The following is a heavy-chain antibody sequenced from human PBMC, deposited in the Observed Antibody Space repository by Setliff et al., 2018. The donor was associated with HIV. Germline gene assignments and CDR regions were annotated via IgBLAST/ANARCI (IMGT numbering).Heavy chain of an antibody. Sequence: VGSLRLSCAASGFTFRSYATSWVRQAPGKGLQWLSSISGDGDVIYYADSVKGRFTASRDFSRDTVYLQMNSLRVADTAIYYCTKDLTGPGAGWFDSWGQGTLVTVSS. CDR3: TKDLTGPGAGWFDS. CDR2: ISGDGDVI. J-gene: IGHJ5*01. D-gene: IGHD3-9*01. V-gene: IGHV3-23*01. CDR1: GFTFRSYA.